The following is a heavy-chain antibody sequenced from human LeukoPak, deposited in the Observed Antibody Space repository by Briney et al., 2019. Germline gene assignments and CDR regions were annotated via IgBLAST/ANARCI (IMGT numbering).Heavy chain of an antibody. CDR3: ARDSSGWYGGYFDY. CDR2: ISSTSNYI. CDR1: GFTFSTYA. J-gene: IGHJ4*02. V-gene: IGHV3-21*01. D-gene: IGHD6-19*01. Sequence: GGSLRLSCAASGFTFSTYAISWVRQAPGKGLEWVSCISSTSNYIFYADSVRGRFTISRDNAKNSLYLQMDSLRAEDTAVYYCARDSSGWYGGYFDYWGQGTLVTVSS.